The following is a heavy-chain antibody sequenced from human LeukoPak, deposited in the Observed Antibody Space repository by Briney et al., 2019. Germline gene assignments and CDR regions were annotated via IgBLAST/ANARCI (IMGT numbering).Heavy chain of an antibody. CDR1: GFTFSSYC. CDR2: ISSSSSYI. V-gene: IGHV3-21*01. CDR3: ARGVQLERRRNYYYGMDV. Sequence: GGSLRLSCAASGFTFSSYCMNWVRQAPGKGLGWVSSISSSSSYIYYADSVKGRFTISRDNAKNSLYLQMNSLRAEDTAVYYCARGVQLERRRNYYYGMDVWGQGTTVTVSS. J-gene: IGHJ6*02. D-gene: IGHD1-1*01.